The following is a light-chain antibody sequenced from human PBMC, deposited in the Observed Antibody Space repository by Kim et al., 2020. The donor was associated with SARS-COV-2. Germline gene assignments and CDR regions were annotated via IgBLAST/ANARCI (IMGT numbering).Light chain of an antibody. V-gene: IGKV3-20*01. CDR3: QQYGSSPRT. Sequence: YLSPGEGATLSCRASPTINNNYLAWYQQKPGQAPRLLMYGASSRATGIPDRFSGSGSGTDFTLTISRLEPEDFAMYYCQQYGSSPRTFGQGTKVEIK. J-gene: IGKJ1*01. CDR1: PTINNNY. CDR2: GAS.